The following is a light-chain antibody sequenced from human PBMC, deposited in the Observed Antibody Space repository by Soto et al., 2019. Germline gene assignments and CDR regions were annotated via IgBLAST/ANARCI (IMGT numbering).Light chain of an antibody. CDR3: AVWDDNLNGVV. Sequence: QSVLTQPPSVSDAPRQRVTISCSGSWSNIGNNAVNWYQQLPGKAPKLLIYYDDLLSSGVSDRFSGSKSGTSASLAISGLQSEDEADYYCAVWDDNLNGVVFGGGTKLTVL. CDR2: YDD. CDR1: WSNIGNNA. J-gene: IGLJ2*01. V-gene: IGLV1-36*01.